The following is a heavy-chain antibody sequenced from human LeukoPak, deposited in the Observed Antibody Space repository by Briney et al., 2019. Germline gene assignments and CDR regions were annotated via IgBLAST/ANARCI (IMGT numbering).Heavy chain of an antibody. CDR2: ISSSGSTT. CDR3: AKGGHFSSSSGWEYFDY. J-gene: IGHJ4*02. Sequence: GGSLRLSCAASGFTFSDYYMSWIRQAPGKGLEWVSYISSSGSTTYYADSVKGRFTISRDNSKNTLYLQMNSLRAEDTAVYYCAKGGHFSSSSGWEYFDYWGQGTLVTVSS. CDR1: GFTFSDYY. V-gene: IGHV3-11*01. D-gene: IGHD6-6*01.